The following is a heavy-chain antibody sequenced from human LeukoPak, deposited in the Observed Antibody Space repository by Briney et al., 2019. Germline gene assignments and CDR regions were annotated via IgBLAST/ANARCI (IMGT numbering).Heavy chain of an antibody. J-gene: IGHJ1*01. CDR1: GFTFSSYW. Sequence: GGSLRLSCAASGFTFSSYWMSWVRQAPGKGLEWVANIKQDGSEKYYVDSVKGRFTISRDNAKNTLYLQLSSLRGDDTAVYYCAKLIGDYYDSSGYEYFQHWGQGTLVTVSS. D-gene: IGHD3-22*01. V-gene: IGHV3-7*03. CDR2: IKQDGSEK. CDR3: AKLIGDYYDSSGYEYFQH.